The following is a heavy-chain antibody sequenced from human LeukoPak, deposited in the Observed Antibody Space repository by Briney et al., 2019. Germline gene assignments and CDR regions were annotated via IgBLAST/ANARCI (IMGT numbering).Heavy chain of an antibody. CDR1: GFTFSDYY. Sequence: PGGSLRLTCAASGFTFSDYYMSWLRQVPGKGLEWLSYIDGGGTITYYAAFEEGRFTISRDNAKNSVYLQMDSLRAEDTAVYYCARDRGYGSGYYFDNWGQGTLVTVSS. CDR3: ARDRGYGSGYYFDN. CDR2: IDGGGTIT. J-gene: IGHJ4*02. V-gene: IGHV3-11*04. D-gene: IGHD3-3*01.